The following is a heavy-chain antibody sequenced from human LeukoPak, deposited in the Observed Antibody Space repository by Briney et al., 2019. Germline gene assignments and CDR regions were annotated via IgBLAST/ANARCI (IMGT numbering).Heavy chain of an antibody. CDR3: ARGLWSGYDL. J-gene: IGHJ4*02. CDR2: IYSGGNT. D-gene: IGHD5-12*01. CDR1: GFTFSDYY. V-gene: IGHV3-53*01. Sequence: GGSLRLSCAASGFTFSDYYMSWIRQAPGKGLEWVSFIYSGGNTYYADSVKGRFTISRDNSKNTLYLQMNSLRAEDTAVYYCARGLWSGYDLWGQGTLVTVSS.